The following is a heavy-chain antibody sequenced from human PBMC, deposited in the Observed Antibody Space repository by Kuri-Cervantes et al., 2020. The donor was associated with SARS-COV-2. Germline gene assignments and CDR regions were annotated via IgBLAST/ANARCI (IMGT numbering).Heavy chain of an antibody. D-gene: IGHD2-2*01. CDR1: GFTFDDYA. Sequence: SLKISCAASGFTFDDYAMHGVRQAPGKGLEWVSGISWNSGSIGYADSVKGRFTISRDNAKNSLYLQMNSLRAEDTAVYYCARDRNLVPADNWFDPWGQGTLVTVSS. CDR3: ARDRNLVPADNWFDP. V-gene: IGHV3-9*01. J-gene: IGHJ5*02. CDR2: ISWNSGSI.